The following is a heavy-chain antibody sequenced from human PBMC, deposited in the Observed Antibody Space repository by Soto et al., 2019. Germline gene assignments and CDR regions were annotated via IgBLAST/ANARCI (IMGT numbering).Heavy chain of an antibody. D-gene: IGHD2-2*01. J-gene: IGHJ6*02. Sequence: SETLSLTCTVSGGSISSSSYYWGWIRRPPGKGLEWIGSIYYSGSTYYNPSLKSRVTISVDTSKNQFSLKLSSVTAADTAVYYCARRGSTAVYYYYYGMDVWGQGTTVTVSS. CDR3: ARRGSTAVYYYYYGMDV. CDR1: GGSISSSSYY. CDR2: IYYSGST. V-gene: IGHV4-39*01.